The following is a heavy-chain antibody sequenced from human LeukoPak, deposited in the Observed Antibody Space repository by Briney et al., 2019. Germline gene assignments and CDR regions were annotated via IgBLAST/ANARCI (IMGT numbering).Heavy chain of an antibody. Sequence: GGSLTLSCEASGFTVATKYMNWVRQAPGKGLEWVSILYSGDTTYYSDSVKGRFTVSRDSSKNTLYLHINSLRAEDTAVYYCARVGDHFHWYLDLWGRGALVAASS. CDR3: ARVGDHFHWYLDL. CDR2: LYSGDTT. D-gene: IGHD3-3*02. J-gene: IGHJ2*01. CDR1: GFTVATKY. V-gene: IGHV3-53*01.